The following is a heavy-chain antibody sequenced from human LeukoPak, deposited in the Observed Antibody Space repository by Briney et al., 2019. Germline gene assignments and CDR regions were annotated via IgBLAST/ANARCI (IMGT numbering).Heavy chain of an antibody. Sequence: GGSLRLSCAASGFTFSSYGVHWVRQAPGQGLEWVAVISYDGSNEYYADSVKGRFTISRDNSKNTLYLQMNSLRAEDTAVYYCAKDQVTIFGVVIIPVPFDYWGQGTLVTVSS. CDR2: ISYDGSNE. J-gene: IGHJ4*02. CDR1: GFTFSSYG. D-gene: IGHD3-3*01. CDR3: AKDQVTIFGVVIIPVPFDY. V-gene: IGHV3-30*18.